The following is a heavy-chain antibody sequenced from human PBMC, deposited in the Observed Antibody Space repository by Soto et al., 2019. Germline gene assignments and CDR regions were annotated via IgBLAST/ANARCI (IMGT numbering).Heavy chain of an antibody. V-gene: IGHV1-69*06. J-gene: IGHJ4*02. CDR1: GGSVSTNP. Sequence: QVQPVQSGTEVKKPGSSVKVSCKASGGSVSTNPLSWVRQDPGQGLEWMGGTGSGTGPGNHAQKFQGRLKATAYKSWSPVYMDLTNLSSEDTAVYYCARRDSGGFYRFFDSWCQGTLVTVYS. D-gene: IGHD2-15*01. CDR3: ARRDSGGFYRFFDS. CDR2: TGSGTGPG.